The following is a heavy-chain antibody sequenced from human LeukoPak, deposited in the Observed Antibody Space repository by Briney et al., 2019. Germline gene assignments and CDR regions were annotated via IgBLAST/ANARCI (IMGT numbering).Heavy chain of an antibody. Sequence: SVKVSCKASGGTFSSYAISWVRQALGQGLEWMGGIIPIFGTANYAQKFQGRVAITTDESTSTAYMELSSLRSEDTAVYYCASSDRREWMYYYDSSGYFTPLFDYWGQGTLVTVSS. J-gene: IGHJ4*02. CDR3: ASSDRREWMYYYDSSGYFTPLFDY. CDR1: GGTFSSYA. CDR2: IIPIFGTA. V-gene: IGHV1-69*05. D-gene: IGHD3-22*01.